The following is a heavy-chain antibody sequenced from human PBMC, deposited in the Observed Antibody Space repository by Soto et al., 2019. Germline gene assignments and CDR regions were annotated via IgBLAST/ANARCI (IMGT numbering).Heavy chain of an antibody. CDR1: GGSISSYY. J-gene: IGHJ4*02. D-gene: IGHD2-15*01. CDR3: ASQRAVVAAIN. CDR2: IYYSGST. Sequence: SETLSLTCTVSGGSISSYYWSWIRQPPGKGLEWIGYIYYSGSTNYNPSLKSRVTISVDTSKNQFSLKLSSVTAADTPVYYCASQRAVVAAINWGQGTLVTVSS. V-gene: IGHV4-59*01.